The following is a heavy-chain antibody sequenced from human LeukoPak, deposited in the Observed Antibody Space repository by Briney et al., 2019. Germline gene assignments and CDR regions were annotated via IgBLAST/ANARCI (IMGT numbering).Heavy chain of an antibody. Sequence: PSVKVSCKASGYTFTSYGISWVRQAPGQGLEWMGWISAYNGNTNYAQKLQGRVTMTTDTSTSTAYMERMSLRSDDTAVYYCAIGSPRGDFDYWGQGTLVTVSS. CDR1: GYTFTSYG. CDR3: AIGSPRGDFDY. J-gene: IGHJ4*02. CDR2: ISAYNGNT. V-gene: IGHV1-18*01.